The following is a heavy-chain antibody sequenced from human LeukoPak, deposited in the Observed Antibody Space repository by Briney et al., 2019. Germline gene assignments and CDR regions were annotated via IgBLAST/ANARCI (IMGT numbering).Heavy chain of an antibody. CDR2: FGRSGGST. CDR1: GFTFSSYA. D-gene: IGHD5-12*01. V-gene: IGHV3-23*01. Sequence: PGGSLRLSCAASGFTFSSYAMSWVRQAPGKGLEWVSTFGRSGGSTFYADSVKGWFTISRDNSKNTLYLQMNSLRAEDTAVYYCAKRVSSGLYYFDYWGQGTLVTVSS. J-gene: IGHJ4*02. CDR3: AKRVSSGLYYFDY.